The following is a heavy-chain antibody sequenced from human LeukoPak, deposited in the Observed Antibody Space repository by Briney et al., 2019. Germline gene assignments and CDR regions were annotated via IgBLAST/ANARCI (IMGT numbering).Heavy chain of an antibody. CDR2: ISHSGST. CDR1: GGSISSSDW. CDR3: AGDIWFGEPLDY. Sequence: PSETLSLTCGVSGGSISSSDWWTWVRQPPVKGLEWIGEISHSGSTNYNPSLRGRLRMDKSKNQSSLNLSSVTAADTAVYYCAGDIWFGEPLDYWGQGTLVTVSS. J-gene: IGHJ4*02. V-gene: IGHV4-4*02. D-gene: IGHD3-10*01.